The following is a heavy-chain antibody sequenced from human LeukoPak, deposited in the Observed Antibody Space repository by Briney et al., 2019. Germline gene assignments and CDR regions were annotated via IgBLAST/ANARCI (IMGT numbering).Heavy chain of an antibody. V-gene: IGHV4-34*01. CDR2: INHSGST. CDR1: GGSFSGYY. Sequence: KPSETLSLTCAVYGGSFSGYYWSWIRQPPGKGLEWIGEINHSGSTNYNPSLKSRVTMSVDTSKNQFSLKLSSVTAADTAIYYCVRLDYSNFFDYRGQGNLVTVSS. J-gene: IGHJ4*02. CDR3: VRLDYSNFFDY. D-gene: IGHD4-11*01.